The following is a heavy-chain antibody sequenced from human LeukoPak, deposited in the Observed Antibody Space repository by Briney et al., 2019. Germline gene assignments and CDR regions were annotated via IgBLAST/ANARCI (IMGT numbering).Heavy chain of an antibody. CDR2: MSYSGHT. D-gene: IGHD3-10*01. CDR3: ARLKKERFGELFSRLTSTPRYYFDY. Sequence: SETLSLTCTISGDYIGRINYYWGWIRQPPGKGLEWIVSMSYSGHTYYNPSLKSRVTTSIDTSKNQLSLNLKSVTAADTAVYYCARLKKERFGELFSRLTSTPRYYFDYWGQGTLVTVSS. J-gene: IGHJ4*02. V-gene: IGHV4-39*01. CDR1: GDYIGRINYY.